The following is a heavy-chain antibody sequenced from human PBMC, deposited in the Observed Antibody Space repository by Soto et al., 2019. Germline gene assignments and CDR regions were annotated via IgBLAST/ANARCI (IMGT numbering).Heavy chain of an antibody. J-gene: IGHJ4*02. CDR2: ISDDGDRQ. D-gene: IGHD5-12*01. CDR3: ARDVTRGYHSGAAAF. V-gene: IGHV3-30*03. CDR1: GFSFSSYD. Sequence: QEQLVESGGAVVQPGTSLRLACAASGFSFSSYDMHWFRQAPGKGLEWVADISDDGDRQYYGDSVKGRFIIARDNFQNTVFMQMNSPRPDDATVYYCARDVTRGYHSGAAAFWGQGTVVTVSS.